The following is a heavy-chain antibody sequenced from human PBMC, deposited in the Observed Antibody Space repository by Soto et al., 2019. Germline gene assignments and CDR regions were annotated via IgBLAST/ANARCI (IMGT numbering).Heavy chain of an antibody. J-gene: IGHJ6*02. V-gene: IGHV1-69*13. CDR1: GGTFSSYA. D-gene: IGHD2-8*01. CDR2: IIPIFGTA. Sequence: ASVKVSCKASGGTFSSYAIGWVRQAPGQGLEWMGGIIPIFGTANYAQKFQGRVTITADESTSTAYMELSSLRSEDTAVYYCARADCTNGVCSYGMDVWGQGTTVTVSS. CDR3: ARADCTNGVCSYGMDV.